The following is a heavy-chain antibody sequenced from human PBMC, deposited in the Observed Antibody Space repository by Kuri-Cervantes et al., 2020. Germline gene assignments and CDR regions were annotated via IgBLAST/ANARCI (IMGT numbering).Heavy chain of an antibody. Sequence: GGSLRLSCAASGFTFSSYSMNWVRQAPGKGLEWVSYISSSSSTIYYADSVKGRFTISRDNAKNSLYLQMNSLRAEDTAVYYCARVGDFIAVAGTRGPNDYWGQGTLVTVSS. CDR2: ISSSSSTI. CDR3: ARVGDFIAVAGTRGPNDY. V-gene: IGHV3-48*04. CDR1: GFTFSSYS. J-gene: IGHJ4*02. D-gene: IGHD6-19*01.